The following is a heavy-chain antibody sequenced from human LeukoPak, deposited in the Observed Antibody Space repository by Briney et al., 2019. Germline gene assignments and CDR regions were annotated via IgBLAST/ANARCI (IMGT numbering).Heavy chain of an antibody. CDR3: ARAKRKSMVRGVIIEGNWFDP. Sequence: ASVKVSCKASGYTFTSYGISWVRQAPGQGLEWMGWISAYNGYTNYAQKLQGRDTMTTETSTSTAYMELRSLRSDDTAVYYCARAKRKSMVRGVIIEGNWFDPWGQGTLVTVSS. CDR1: GYTFTSYG. D-gene: IGHD3-10*01. J-gene: IGHJ5*02. CDR2: ISAYNGYT. V-gene: IGHV1-18*04.